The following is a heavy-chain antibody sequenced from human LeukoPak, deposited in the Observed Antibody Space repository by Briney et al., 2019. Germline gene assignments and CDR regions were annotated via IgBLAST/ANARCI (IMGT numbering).Heavy chain of an antibody. CDR3: AREYCSSTSCYVYYYGMDV. Sequence: GASVKVSCKASGYTFTSYGISWVRQAPGQGLEWMGWISAYNGNTNYAQKLQGRVTMTTDTSTSTAYMELRSLRSDDTAVYYCAREYCSSTSCYVYYYGMDVWGQGTTVTVYS. J-gene: IGHJ6*02. CDR2: ISAYNGNT. CDR1: GYTFTSYG. V-gene: IGHV1-18*01. D-gene: IGHD2-2*01.